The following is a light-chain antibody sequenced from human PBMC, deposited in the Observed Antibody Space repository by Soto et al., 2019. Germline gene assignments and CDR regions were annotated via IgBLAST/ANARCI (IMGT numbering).Light chain of an antibody. V-gene: IGKV3-11*01. Sequence: EIVLTQSPATLSLSPGESATLSCRATRSVSSYLAWYQQKPGQAPSLLIYDASSRPTDIPARFSGSGSGTDLTLTISSLEPEDFVVYYCQQYNNWPPITFGQGTRLEIK. CDR2: DAS. J-gene: IGKJ5*01. CDR1: RSVSSY. CDR3: QQYNNWPPIT.